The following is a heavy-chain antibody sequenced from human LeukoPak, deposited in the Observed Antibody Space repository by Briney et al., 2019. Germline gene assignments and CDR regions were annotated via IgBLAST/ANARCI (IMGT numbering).Heavy chain of an antibody. CDR1: GYTFTSYG. D-gene: IGHD3-10*01. Sequence: ASVKVSCKASGYTFTSYGISWVRQAPGQGIEWMGWISAYNGNTNYAQKLHGRVTMTTDTSTSTAYMDLRSLRSDDTAVYYCARAYMVRGVPYDYWGQGTLVTVSS. J-gene: IGHJ4*02. CDR3: ARAYMVRGVPYDY. CDR2: ISAYNGNT. V-gene: IGHV1-18*01.